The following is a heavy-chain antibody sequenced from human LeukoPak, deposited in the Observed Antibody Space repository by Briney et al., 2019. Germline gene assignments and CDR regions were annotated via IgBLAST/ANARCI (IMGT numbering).Heavy chain of an antibody. Sequence: GASVKVSCKASGYTFTSYYMHWVRQAPGQGLEWMGIINPSGGSTSYAQKFQGRVTMTRDTSTSTVYMELSSLRSEDTAVYYCARDVVVTAHGGDFDYWGQGTLVTVSS. J-gene: IGHJ4*02. CDR1: GYTFTSYY. D-gene: IGHD2-21*02. CDR3: ARDVVVTAHGGDFDY. CDR2: INPSGGST. V-gene: IGHV1-46*01.